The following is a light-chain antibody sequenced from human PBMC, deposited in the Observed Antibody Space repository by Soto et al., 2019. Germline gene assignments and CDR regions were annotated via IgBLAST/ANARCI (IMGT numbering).Light chain of an antibody. Sequence: QSVLTQPASVSGSPGQSVTISCTGTSSDIGAYKYVSWYQHHPGKSPRLLIYEVSNRPSGVSNRFSASKSGNTASLTISGLQAEDEADYYCCSYRSSSTFYVFGTGTKVTVL. CDR3: CSYRSSSTFYV. J-gene: IGLJ1*01. V-gene: IGLV2-14*01. CDR1: SSDIGAYKY. CDR2: EVS.